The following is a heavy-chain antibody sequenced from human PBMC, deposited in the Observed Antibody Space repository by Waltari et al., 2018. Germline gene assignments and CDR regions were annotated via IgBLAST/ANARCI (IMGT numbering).Heavy chain of an antibody. Sequence: QVQLQESGPGLVKPSQPLSLTCTVSGGSISSGSYSWSWIRQPAGKGLEWIGRIYTSGSTNYNPSLKSRVTISVDTSKNQFSLKLSSVTAADTAVYYCASTKGGWYVENWFDPWGQGTLVTVSS. J-gene: IGHJ5*02. CDR1: GGSISSGSYS. D-gene: IGHD6-19*01. CDR2: IYTSGST. CDR3: ASTKGGWYVENWFDP. V-gene: IGHV4-61*02.